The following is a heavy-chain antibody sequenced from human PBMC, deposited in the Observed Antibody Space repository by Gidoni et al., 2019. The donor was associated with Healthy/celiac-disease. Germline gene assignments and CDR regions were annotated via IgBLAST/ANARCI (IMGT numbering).Heavy chain of an antibody. J-gene: IGHJ3*02. CDR2: ISSSSSYI. CDR1: GFTFSSYS. Sequence: EVQLVESGGGLVKPGGSLRLSCAASGFTFSSYSMNWVRQAPGKGLEWVSSISSSSSYIYYADSVKGRFTISRDNAKNSLYLQMNSLRAEDTAVYYCARDTLHSTVVTLTNDDAFDIWGQGTMVTVSS. CDR3: ARDTLHSTVVTLTNDDAFDI. D-gene: IGHD4-17*01. V-gene: IGHV3-21*01.